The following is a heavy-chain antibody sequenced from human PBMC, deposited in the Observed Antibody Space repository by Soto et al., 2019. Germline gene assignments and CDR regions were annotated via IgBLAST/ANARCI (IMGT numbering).Heavy chain of an antibody. CDR2: TYYRYKWYN. V-gene: IGHV6-1*01. CDR3: ARTASVFDY. J-gene: IGHJ4*02. CDR1: RDRVPSKSSA. Sequence: PSQTLSLTCAISRDRVPSKSSAWNWISQSPSRGLEWLGRTYYRYKWYNEFAVSVKSRITVNPDTSKNQFSLQLSSVTPEDTAVYYCARTASVFDYWGQGTQVTVSS.